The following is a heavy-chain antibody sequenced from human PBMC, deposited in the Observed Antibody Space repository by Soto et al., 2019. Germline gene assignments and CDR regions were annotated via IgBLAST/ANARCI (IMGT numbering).Heavy chain of an antibody. CDR2: ISDNGGTT. CDR3: AKDPRQLIAYFAY. Sequence: GGSLRVSWAASEFTFSDYAMSWVRQAPGKGLEWVSSISDNGGTTYYADSVKGRFTISRDNSKNTLYLQMNSLRAEDTAVYYCAKDPRQLIAYFAYWGQGTLVTVSS. D-gene: IGHD6-13*01. CDR1: EFTFSDYA. V-gene: IGHV3-23*01. J-gene: IGHJ4*02.